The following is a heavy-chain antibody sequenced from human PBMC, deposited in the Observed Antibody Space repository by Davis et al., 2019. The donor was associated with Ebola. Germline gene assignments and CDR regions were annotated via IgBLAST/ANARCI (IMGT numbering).Heavy chain of an antibody. Sequence: SETLSLTCTVSGGSIRTHYRSWIRQSPGKGLEWIGYGYYDGRTDYNPSFMSRAIISVDTSKNHFPLNLSSVTAADTAIYYCARSVFYDSTGYYVHWYYDLWGRGTLVTVSS. J-gene: IGHJ2*01. CDR1: GGSIRTHY. CDR3: ARSVFYDSTGYYVHWYYDL. V-gene: IGHV4-59*11. CDR2: GYYDGRT. D-gene: IGHD3-22*01.